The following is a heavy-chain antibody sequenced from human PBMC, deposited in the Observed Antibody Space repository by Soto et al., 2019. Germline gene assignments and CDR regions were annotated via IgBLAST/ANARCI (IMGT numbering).Heavy chain of an antibody. V-gene: IGHV3-30*17. Sequence: GGSQTLFCGASVITFCTYILESQRRGREKKVEKRAVISYDGSNKYYADSVKGRFTISRDNSKNTLYLQMNSLRAEDTAVYYCAIGCPPNEYSSFQYYYYYGMDVWVQWTRVTVSS. CDR2: ISYDGSNK. J-gene: IGHJ6*02. CDR3: AIGCPPNEYSSFQYYYYYGMDV. CDR1: VITFCTYI. D-gene: IGHD6-6*01.